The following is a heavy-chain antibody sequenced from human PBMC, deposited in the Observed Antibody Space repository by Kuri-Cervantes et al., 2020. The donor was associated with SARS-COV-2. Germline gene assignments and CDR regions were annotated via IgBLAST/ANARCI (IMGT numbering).Heavy chain of an antibody. CDR2: IKQDGSEK. Sequence: GRSLRLSCAASGFTLSHNWMSWVRQAPGKGLEWVANIKQDGSEKYYVDSVKGRFAISRGNPKNSLYLQLNSLRAEDTAMYYCARGFELDYWGQGTLVTVSS. J-gene: IGHJ4*02. CDR3: ARGFELDY. D-gene: IGHD5-12*01. V-gene: IGHV3-7*03. CDR1: GFTLSHNW.